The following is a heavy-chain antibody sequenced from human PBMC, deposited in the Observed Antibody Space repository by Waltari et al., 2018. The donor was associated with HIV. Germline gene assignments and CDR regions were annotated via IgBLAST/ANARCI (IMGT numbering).Heavy chain of an antibody. CDR3: AKVGMTAVTSYAIDI. CDR1: EFKFAEYA. CDR2: ISWNSGTI. D-gene: IGHD4-17*01. J-gene: IGHJ3*02. Sequence: EVLLVESGGGLVQPGGSLSLSCAASEFKFAEYAMYWARQGPGRGMEWVSSISWNSGTIGYADSVKGRFTISRDNAKNSLSLQMNSLRPGDTALYYCAKVGMTAVTSYAIDIWGQGTMVTVSS. V-gene: IGHV3-9*01.